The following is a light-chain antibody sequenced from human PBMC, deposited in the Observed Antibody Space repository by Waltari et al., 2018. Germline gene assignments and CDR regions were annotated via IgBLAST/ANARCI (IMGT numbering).Light chain of an antibody. Sequence: QSALTQPRSVSGSPGQSVTIPCPGTSRDCVGFTYVSWYQQHPGKAPKLMLYDVTKRPSGVPDRFSGSKSDNTASLTISGLQAEDEAAYYCCSYAGDYTWVFGGGTKLTVL. J-gene: IGLJ3*02. CDR1: SRDCVGFTY. CDR3: CSYAGDYTWV. V-gene: IGLV2-11*01. CDR2: DVT.